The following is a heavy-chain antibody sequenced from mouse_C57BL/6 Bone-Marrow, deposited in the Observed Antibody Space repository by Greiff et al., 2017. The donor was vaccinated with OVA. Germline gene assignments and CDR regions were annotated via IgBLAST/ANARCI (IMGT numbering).Heavy chain of an antibody. CDR3: ARKDYAMDY. Sequence: VQLQESGAELVRPGTSVKMSCKASGYTFTNYWIGWAKQRPGHGLEWIGDIYPGGGCTNYNEKFKGKATLTADKSSSTAYMQVSSLTSEDSAIYYCARKDYAMDYWGQGTSVTVSS. J-gene: IGHJ4*01. CDR1: GYTFTNYW. V-gene: IGHV1-63*01. CDR2: IYPGGGCT.